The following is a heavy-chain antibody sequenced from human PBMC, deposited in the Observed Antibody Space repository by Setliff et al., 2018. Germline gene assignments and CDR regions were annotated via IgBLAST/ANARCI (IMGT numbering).Heavy chain of an antibody. CDR1: GGSFSTYY. J-gene: IGHJ4*02. V-gene: IGHV4-34*01. Sequence: SETLSLTCAVYGGSFSTYYWIWIRQPPGKGLEWIGEINHSGSTNYNPSLKSRVTISVDTSKNQFSLRLNSVTAADTAVYYCARLWISYESNTYFYPKYYDFWGQGTLVTVSS. D-gene: IGHD3-22*01. CDR2: INHSGST. CDR3: ARLWISYESNTYFYPKYYDF.